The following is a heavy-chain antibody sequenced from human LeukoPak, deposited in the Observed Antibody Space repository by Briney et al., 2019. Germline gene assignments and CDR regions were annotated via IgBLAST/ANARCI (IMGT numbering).Heavy chain of an antibody. D-gene: IGHD5-12*01. CDR3: ARRVATLDYYYYMDV. Sequence: GGSLRLSCTVSGFTVSSNSMSWVRQAPGKGLEWVSGINWNGDTTGYADSVKGRFTISRDNSKNSLYLQMNRLRAEDTALYYCARRVATLDYYYYMDVWGKGTTVTVSS. CDR2: INWNGDTT. J-gene: IGHJ6*03. V-gene: IGHV3-20*04. CDR1: GFTVSSNS.